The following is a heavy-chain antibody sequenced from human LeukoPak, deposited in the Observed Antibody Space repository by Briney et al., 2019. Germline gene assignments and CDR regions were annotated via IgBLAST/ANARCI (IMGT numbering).Heavy chain of an antibody. J-gene: IGHJ5*02. V-gene: IGHV3-53*05. CDR1: GFTVSSDY. CDR3: ARNWFDP. CDR2: IYSGGST. Sequence: GGSLRLSCAPSGFTVSSDYMSWVRQAPGKGLGWVSVIYSGGSTYYADSVKGRFTISRDKSKNTVYLQMNSLRFEDTAMYYCARNWFDPWGQGTLVTVSS.